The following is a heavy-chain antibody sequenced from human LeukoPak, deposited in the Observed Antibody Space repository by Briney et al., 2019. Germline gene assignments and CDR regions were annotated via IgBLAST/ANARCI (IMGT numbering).Heavy chain of an antibody. CDR3: AGAADNWLDP. V-gene: IGHV3-43D*03. CDR2: ITWDGDST. J-gene: IGHJ5*02. D-gene: IGHD4-17*01. CDR1: GFTFDDYA. Sequence: GGSLRLSCAASGFTFDDYAMHWVRQAPGKGLEWVSLITWDGDSTYYADSVKGRFTISRDNAKNSLYLQMNSLRAEDTGLYYCAGAADNWLDPWGQGTLVTVSS.